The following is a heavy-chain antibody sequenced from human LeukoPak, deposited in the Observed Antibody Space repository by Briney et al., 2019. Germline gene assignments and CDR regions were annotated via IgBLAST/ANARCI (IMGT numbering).Heavy chain of an antibody. CDR2: LNWNSGGI. Sequence: GRSLRLSCAASGFTFDDYAMHWVRQAPGKGLEWVSGLNWNSGGIVYADSVKGRFTISRDNAKNTLYLQMNSLRAEDTAVYYCARGVAGYSNYYFDYWGQGTLVTVSS. CDR3: ARGVAGYSNYYFDY. D-gene: IGHD6-13*01. CDR1: GFTFDDYA. J-gene: IGHJ4*02. V-gene: IGHV3-9*01.